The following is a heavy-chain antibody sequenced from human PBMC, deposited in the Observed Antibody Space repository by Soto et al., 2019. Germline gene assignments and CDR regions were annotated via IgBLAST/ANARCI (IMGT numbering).Heavy chain of an antibody. V-gene: IGHV3-23*01. CDR3: AKDTGHCSGGSCYSDY. D-gene: IGHD2-15*01. CDR2: ISGSGGST. J-gene: IGHJ4*02. Sequence: EVQLLESGGGLVQPGGSLRLSCAASGFTFSSYAMSWVRQAPGKGLEWVSAISGSGGSTYYADSVKGRFTISRDNSKNTLYLQMNSLRAEDTAVYYCAKDTGHCSGGSCYSDYWGQGTLVTVSS. CDR1: GFTFSSYA.